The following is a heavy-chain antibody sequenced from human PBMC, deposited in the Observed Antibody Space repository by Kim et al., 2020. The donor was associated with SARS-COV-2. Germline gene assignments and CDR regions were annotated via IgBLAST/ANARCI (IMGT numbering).Heavy chain of an antibody. V-gene: IGHV3-66*01. CDR3: ARDVGGDYYGSAT. Sequence: YADSVKGRFTISRDNSKNTLYLQMNSLRAEDTAVYYCARDVGGDYYGSATWGQGTLVTVSS. J-gene: IGHJ5*02. D-gene: IGHD3-10*01.